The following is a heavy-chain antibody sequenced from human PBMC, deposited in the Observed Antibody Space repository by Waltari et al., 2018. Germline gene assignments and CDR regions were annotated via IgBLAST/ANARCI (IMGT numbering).Heavy chain of an antibody. J-gene: IGHJ3*02. V-gene: IGHV3-48*03. D-gene: IGHD3-22*01. Sequence: EVQLVESGGGWVQPGGSLRLSCAASGFTFSSSEMNWVRQAPGKGPEWVSYISSSGSTIYYADSVKGRFTISRDNAKNSLYLQMNSLRAEDTAVYYCAGEPYDSSGDNAFDIWGQGTMVTVSS. CDR1: GFTFSSSE. CDR2: ISSSGSTI. CDR3: AGEPYDSSGDNAFDI.